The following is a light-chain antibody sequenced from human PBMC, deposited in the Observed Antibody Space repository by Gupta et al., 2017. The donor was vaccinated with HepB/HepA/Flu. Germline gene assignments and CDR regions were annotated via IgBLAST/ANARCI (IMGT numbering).Light chain of an antibody. J-gene: IGLJ2*01. CDR2: DVS. CDR1: SSDVGGYNY. Sequence: QSALTQPASVSGSPGQSITISCTGTSSDVGGYNYVSWYQQHAGKAPKLIIYDVSNRTSGVADGFSGSKYDNTASLTITGLQAEDEADYYCNSETSSSNIVVFGGGTKLTVL. CDR3: NSETSSSNIVV. V-gene: IGLV2-14*01.